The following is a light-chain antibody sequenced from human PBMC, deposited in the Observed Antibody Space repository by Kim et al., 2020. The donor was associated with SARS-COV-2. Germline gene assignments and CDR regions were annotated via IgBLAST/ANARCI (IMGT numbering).Light chain of an antibody. V-gene: IGKV1-33*01. CDR3: QQYNSLPVT. CDR2: DGS. CDR1: RDIRNF. J-gene: IGKJ5*01. Sequence: SASVGDRVTITCQATRDIRNFLNWFRQKPGKAPNLLIYDGSKLETGVPSRFSGSGSGTDFTLTINSLQPEDIATYYCQQYNSLPVTFGQGTRLEIK.